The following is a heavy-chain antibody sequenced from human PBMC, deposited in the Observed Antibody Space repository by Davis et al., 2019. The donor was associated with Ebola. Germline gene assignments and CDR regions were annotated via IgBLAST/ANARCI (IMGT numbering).Heavy chain of an antibody. CDR1: GFTFSIYG. J-gene: IGHJ4*02. Sequence: PGGSLRLSCATSGFTFSIYGMHWVRQAPGKGLEWVADIWYDGSNQDYADSVKGRFTISRDNSKNTLYLQMGRLRSDDTAMYYCVRDFFEFSSSSFSDSWGQGTLVTVSS. CDR2: IWYDGSNQ. D-gene: IGHD6-6*01. V-gene: IGHV3-33*08. CDR3: VRDFFEFSSSSFSDS.